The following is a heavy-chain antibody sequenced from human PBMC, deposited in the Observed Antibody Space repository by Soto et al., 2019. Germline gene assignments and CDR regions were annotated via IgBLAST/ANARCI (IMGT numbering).Heavy chain of an antibody. Sequence: GGSLRLSCAASGFTFSNYGMTWVRQAPGKGLEWVSGISGSGGSTYYADSVKGRFTITRDNSKNTLYLQMNSLRAEDTAVYYCAKDPVTMIVVVNLFDYWGQGTLVTVSS. V-gene: IGHV3-23*01. J-gene: IGHJ4*02. CDR1: GFTFSNYG. CDR3: AKDPVTMIVVVNLFDY. D-gene: IGHD3-22*01. CDR2: ISGSGGST.